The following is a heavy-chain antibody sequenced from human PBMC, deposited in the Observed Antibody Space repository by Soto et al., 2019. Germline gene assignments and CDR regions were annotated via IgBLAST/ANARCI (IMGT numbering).Heavy chain of an antibody. CDR1: GFSFDDYA. D-gene: IGHD5-12*01. CDR3: AKGHYSGYDLAYFDY. Sequence: PGGSLRLSCAASGFSFDDYAMTWVRQATGKGLEWVSAISGSGDNTYYADSVKGRFTISRDNSRNTLYLQLNTLRAEDTALYYCAKGHYSGYDLAYFDYWGQGTLVTVSS. J-gene: IGHJ4*02. V-gene: IGHV3-23*01. CDR2: ISGSGDNT.